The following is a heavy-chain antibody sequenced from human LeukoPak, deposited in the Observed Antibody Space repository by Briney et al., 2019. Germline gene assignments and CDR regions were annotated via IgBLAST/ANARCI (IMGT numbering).Heavy chain of an antibody. CDR2: IKQDGSEK. V-gene: IGHV3-7*01. CDR3: AREDVASGHFDY. Sequence: GGSLRLSCAASGSTFSSYWMSWVRQAPGKGLEWVANIKQDGSEKYYVDSVKGRFTISRDNAKNSLYLQMNSLRAEDTAVYYCAREDVASGHFDYWGQGTLVTVSS. J-gene: IGHJ4*02. D-gene: IGHD5-12*01. CDR1: GSTFSSYW.